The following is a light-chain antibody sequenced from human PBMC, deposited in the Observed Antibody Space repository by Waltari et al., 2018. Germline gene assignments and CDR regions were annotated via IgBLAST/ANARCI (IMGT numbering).Light chain of an antibody. V-gene: IGKV3D-15*01. CDR1: QYVSNN. CDR3: QQYYNWPPIT. CDR2: GAS. J-gene: IGKJ1*01. Sequence: EVVMTQSPDTLSVSPGERVTLSCRASQYVSNNLAWYQQKPGQAPRLLIYGASFRATGIPPRFSGSGSGTEFTLTIGSLQSDDFAVYYCQQYYNWPPITFGQGTKVEIK.